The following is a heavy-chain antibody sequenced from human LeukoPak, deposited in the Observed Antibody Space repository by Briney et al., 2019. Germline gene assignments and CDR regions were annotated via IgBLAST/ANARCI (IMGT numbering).Heavy chain of an antibody. CDR3: AKEVIGHGDFLN. CDR1: GFTFSTSA. CDR2: ITGSGDTT. D-gene: IGHD3-22*01. V-gene: IGHV3-23*01. J-gene: IGHJ1*01. Sequence: GGSLRLSCAASGFTFSTSAMTWVRQGLGKGLEWVSVITGSGDTTFYADSVKGRFTISRDNSKNTLYLQMNSLRAEDTALYYCAKEVIGHGDFLNWGQGTLVTVSS.